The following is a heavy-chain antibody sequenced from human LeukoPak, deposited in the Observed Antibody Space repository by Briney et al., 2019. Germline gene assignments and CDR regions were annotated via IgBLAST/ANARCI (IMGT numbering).Heavy chain of an antibody. CDR2: IYTSGST. CDR1: GGSISSGSYY. J-gene: IGHJ4*02. D-gene: IGHD3-22*01. V-gene: IGHV4-61*02. CDR3: ASSYSSSDQKIDY. Sequence: SETLSLTCTVSGGSISSGSYYWSWIRQPAGKGLEWIGRIYTSGSTDYNPSLKSRVTISVDTSKNQFSLELSSVTAADTAVYYCASSYSSSDQKIDYWGQGILVTVSS.